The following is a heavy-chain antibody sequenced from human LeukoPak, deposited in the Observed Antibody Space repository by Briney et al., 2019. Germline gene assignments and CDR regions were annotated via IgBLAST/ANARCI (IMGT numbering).Heavy chain of an antibody. CDR3: ASSNVVVPAAIDY. CDR1: GFTFSSYS. D-gene: IGHD2-2*01. Sequence: QTGGSLRLSCAASGFTFSSYSMNWVGQAPGKGLEWVSSISSSSSYIYYADSVKGRFTISRDNAKNSLYLQMNSLRAEDTAVYYCASSNVVVPAAIDYWGQGTLVTVSS. CDR2: ISSSSSYI. V-gene: IGHV3-21*01. J-gene: IGHJ4*02.